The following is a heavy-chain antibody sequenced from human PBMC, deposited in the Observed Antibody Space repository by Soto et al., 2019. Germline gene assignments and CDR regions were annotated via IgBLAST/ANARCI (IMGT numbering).Heavy chain of an antibody. D-gene: IGHD6-13*01. Sequence: LQLQESGSGLVKPSQTLSLTCGVSGGSINSGDYAWSWIRQPPGNGLEWMGYIYHRGSTYYNKSLKSRVTILVDRPKKQFSLKLSSVTAAYTAVYYGAGIRIAAVGGGVDVGGQGTTVTVSS. J-gene: IGHJ6*02. CDR3: AGIRIAAVGGGVDV. V-gene: IGHV4-30-2*01. CDR2: IYHRGST. CDR1: GGSINSGDYA.